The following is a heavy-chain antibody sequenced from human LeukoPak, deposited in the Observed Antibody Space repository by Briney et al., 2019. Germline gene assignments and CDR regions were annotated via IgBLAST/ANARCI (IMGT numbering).Heavy chain of an antibody. CDR3: ARGVAGVPVDV. J-gene: IGHJ6*02. Sequence: KPSETLSLTCAVYGGSLGNYYWSWIRQPPGKGLEWIGEINHSGSTNYNPSLKSRVTISVDTSKNQFSLKLSSVTAADTAVYYCARGVAGVPVDVWGQGTTVTVSS. V-gene: IGHV4-34*01. CDR1: GGSLGNYY. D-gene: IGHD3-10*01. CDR2: INHSGST.